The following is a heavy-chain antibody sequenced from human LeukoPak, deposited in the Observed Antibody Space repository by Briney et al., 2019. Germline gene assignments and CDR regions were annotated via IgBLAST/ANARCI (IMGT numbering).Heavy chain of an antibody. V-gene: IGHV3-30*02. J-gene: IGHJ4*02. CDR3: AQERDRRGYFEY. D-gene: IGHD2-15*01. Sequence: GGSLRLSCAASGFTFSTSGMHWVRQAPGKGLEWVTDSVKGRFTISRDNSKSTLFLQMNSLRAEDTAVYYCAQERDRRGYFEYWGQGTLVTVPS. CDR1: GFTFSTSG.